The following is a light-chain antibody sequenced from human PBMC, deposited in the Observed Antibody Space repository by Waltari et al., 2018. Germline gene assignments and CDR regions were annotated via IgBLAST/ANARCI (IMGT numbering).Light chain of an antibody. V-gene: IGKV1-5*03. CDR3: QQYSASPCT. CDR2: QAS. Sequence: DIQMTQSPSTLSASVGDRVTITCRASQSISGGLAWYQQRPGKAPKVLMYQASILQGGVPSRFSGSGSGTEFTLTISSLQPDDFATYYCQQYSASPCTFGQGTRLEIK. J-gene: IGKJ2*02. CDR1: QSISGG.